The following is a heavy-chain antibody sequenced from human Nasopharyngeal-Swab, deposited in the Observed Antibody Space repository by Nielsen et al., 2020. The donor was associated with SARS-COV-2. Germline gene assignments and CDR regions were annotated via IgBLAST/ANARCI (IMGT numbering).Heavy chain of an antibody. CDR1: GFTFSSYS. CDR2: ISSSSSTI. D-gene: IGHD6-19*01. Sequence: GGSLRLSCAASGFTFSSYSMNWVRQAPGKGLEWVSYISSSSSTIYYADSVKGRFTISRDNAKNSLYLQMNSLRAEDTAVYYCARGGSSGWYPVRVSFDIWGQGTMVTVSS. CDR3: ARGGSSGWYPVRVSFDI. V-gene: IGHV3-48*04. J-gene: IGHJ3*02.